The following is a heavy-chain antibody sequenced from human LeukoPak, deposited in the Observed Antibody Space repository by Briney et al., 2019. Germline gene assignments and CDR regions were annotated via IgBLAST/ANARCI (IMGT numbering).Heavy chain of an antibody. CDR1: GFTFSSYW. D-gene: IGHD3-3*01. J-gene: IGHJ4*02. CDR2: IKQDGSEK. Sequence: PGGSLRLSCAASGFTFSSYWMSWVRQAPGKGLEWVANIKQDGSEKYYVDSVKGRFTISRDNAKNSLYLQMNSLRAEDTAVYYCARDSENTDYDFWSGYYSPRYFFDYWAREPWSPSPQ. V-gene: IGHV3-7*01. CDR3: ARDSENTDYDFWSGYYSPRYFFDY.